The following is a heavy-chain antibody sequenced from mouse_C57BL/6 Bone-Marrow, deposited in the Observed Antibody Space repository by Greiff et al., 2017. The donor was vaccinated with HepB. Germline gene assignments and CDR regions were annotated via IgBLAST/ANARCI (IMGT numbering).Heavy chain of an antibody. Sequence: QLKASGAELARPGASVKLSCKASGYTFTSYGISWVKQRTGQGLEWIGEIYPRSGNTYYNEKFKGKATLTADKSSSTAYMELRSLTSEDSAVYFCARGDSNYYYFDYWGQGTTLTVSS. D-gene: IGHD2-5*01. CDR3: ARGDSNYYYFDY. V-gene: IGHV1-81*01. CDR2: IYPRSGNT. CDR1: GYTFTSYG. J-gene: IGHJ2*01.